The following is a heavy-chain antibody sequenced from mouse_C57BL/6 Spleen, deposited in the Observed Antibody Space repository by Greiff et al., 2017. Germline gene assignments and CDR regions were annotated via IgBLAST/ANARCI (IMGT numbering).Heavy chain of an antibody. V-gene: IGHV5-17*01. CDR2: ISSGSSTI. D-gene: IGHD2-1*01. Sequence: EVQLVESGGGLVKPGGSLKLSCAASGFTFSDYGMHWVRQAPEKGLEWVAYISSGSSTIYYADTVKGRFTISRDNAKNTLFLQMTSLRSEDTAMYYCARSLLWMDYWGQGTSVTVSS. CDR3: ARSLLWMDY. CDR1: GFTFSDYG. J-gene: IGHJ4*01.